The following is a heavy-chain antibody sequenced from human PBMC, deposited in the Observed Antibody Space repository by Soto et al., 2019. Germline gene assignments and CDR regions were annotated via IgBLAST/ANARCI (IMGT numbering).Heavy chain of an antibody. V-gene: IGHV3-64*01. J-gene: IGHJ3*02. CDR1: GFTFSNYV. D-gene: IGHD2-15*01. Sequence: GGSLRLSCAASGFTFSNYVMHWVRQAPGKGLEYVSVITNNGGTIDHAKSVKGRFIISRDNSKNTLYLEMGALRPDDTAVYYCARDIVVVVAATLFGTHAFDIWGQGTMVTVSS. CDR3: ARDIVVVVAATLFGTHAFDI. CDR2: ITNNGGTI.